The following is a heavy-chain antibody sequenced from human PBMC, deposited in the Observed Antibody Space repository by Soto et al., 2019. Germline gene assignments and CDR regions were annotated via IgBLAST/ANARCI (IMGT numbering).Heavy chain of an antibody. Sequence: SETLSLTCTVSGGSISSYYWSWIRQPPGKGLEWIGYIYYSGSTNYNPSLKSRVTISVDTSKNQFSLKLSSVTAADTAVYYCARGEPSYYDSRGGNWFDPWGQGTLVTVSS. D-gene: IGHD3-22*01. V-gene: IGHV4-59*01. CDR3: ARGEPSYYDSRGGNWFDP. J-gene: IGHJ5*02. CDR1: GGSISSYY. CDR2: IYYSGST.